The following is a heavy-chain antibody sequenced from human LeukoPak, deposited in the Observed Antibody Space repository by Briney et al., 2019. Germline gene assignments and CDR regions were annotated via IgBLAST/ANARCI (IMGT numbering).Heavy chain of an antibody. Sequence: GGSLRLSCAASGFTFSSYSMNWVRQAPGKGLEWVSYISSSSNTIYYADSVKGRFTISRDNAKNSLYLQMNSLRAEDTAVYYCAREYSSGWYVYYYGMDVWGQGTTVTVSS. CDR2: ISSSSNTI. D-gene: IGHD6-19*01. CDR3: AREYSSGWYVYYYGMDV. J-gene: IGHJ6*02. V-gene: IGHV3-48*01. CDR1: GFTFSSYS.